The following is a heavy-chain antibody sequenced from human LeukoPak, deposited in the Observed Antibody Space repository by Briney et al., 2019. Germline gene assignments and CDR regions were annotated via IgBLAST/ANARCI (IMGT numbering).Heavy chain of an antibody. CDR3: ARNVIVVVPAAIDYYYYGMDV. J-gene: IGHJ6*02. CDR1: GGSISSSNW. V-gene: IGHV4-4*02. Sequence: SETLSLTCAASGGSISSSNWWSWVRQPPGKGLEWIGEIYHSGSTNYNPSLKSRVTISVDKSKNQFSLKLSSVTAADTAVYYCARNVIVVVPAAIDYYYYGMDVWGQGTTVTVSS. D-gene: IGHD2-2*02. CDR2: IYHSGST.